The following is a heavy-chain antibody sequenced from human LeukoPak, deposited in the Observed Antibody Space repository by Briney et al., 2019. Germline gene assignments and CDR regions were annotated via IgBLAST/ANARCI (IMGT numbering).Heavy chain of an antibody. CDR1: GGSISSGSYY. J-gene: IGHJ4*02. CDR2: ISTSGNT. Sequence: SETLSLTCTVSGGSISSGSYYWSWIRQPAGKGLEWIGRISTSGNTNYNPSLKSRVTISVDTSKNQFSLKLSSVTAADTAVYYCARDEPLRAAYFDYWGQGTLVTVSS. V-gene: IGHV4-61*02. CDR3: ARDEPLRAAYFDY. D-gene: IGHD4-17*01.